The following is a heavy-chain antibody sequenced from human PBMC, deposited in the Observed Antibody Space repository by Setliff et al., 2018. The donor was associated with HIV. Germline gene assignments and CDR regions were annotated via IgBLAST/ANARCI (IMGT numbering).Heavy chain of an antibody. J-gene: IGHJ5*02. V-gene: IGHV3-30*19. Sequence: GGSLRLSCAASEFTFSSYGMHWVRQAPGKGLEWVAVIWYDGSNKYYADSVKGRFTISRDNSKNTLYLQMNSLRAEDTAVYYCARERVYDSSGLKNWFDPWGQGTLVTVSS. CDR2: IWYDGSNK. D-gene: IGHD3-22*01. CDR1: EFTFSSYG. CDR3: ARERVYDSSGLKNWFDP.